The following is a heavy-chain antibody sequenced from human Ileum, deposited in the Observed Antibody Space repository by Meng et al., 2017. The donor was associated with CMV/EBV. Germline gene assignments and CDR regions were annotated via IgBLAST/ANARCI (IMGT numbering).Heavy chain of an antibody. CDR1: GDSISSGDFY. D-gene: IGHD5-12*01. Sequence: VRLERSGPGLVKPSQTLSLICTVSGDSISSGDFYWTWIRQSPGKGPEWIGYIYYSGSTYYNPSLKSRLTIALDTSKNQFSLRLTSVTDADTGVYYCATEYSASPGWFDSWGQGILVTVS. CDR2: IYYSGST. J-gene: IGHJ5*01. CDR3: ATEYSASPGWFDS. V-gene: IGHV4-30-4*08.